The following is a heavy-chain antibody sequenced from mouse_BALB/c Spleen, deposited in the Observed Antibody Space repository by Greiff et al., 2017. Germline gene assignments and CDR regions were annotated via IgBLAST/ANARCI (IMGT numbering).Heavy chain of an antibody. Sequence: EVQLQQSGAELVKPGASVKLSCTASGFNIKDTYMHWVKQRPEQGLEWIGRIDPANGNTKYDPKFQGKATITTDTSSNTAYLQRSSLTSEDTAVYYCARSYRYDGYYYAMYYWGQGTSVTVSS. J-gene: IGHJ4*01. V-gene: IGHV14-3*02. D-gene: IGHD2-14*01. CDR3: ARSYRYDGYYYAMYY. CDR2: IDPANGNT. CDR1: GFNIKDTY.